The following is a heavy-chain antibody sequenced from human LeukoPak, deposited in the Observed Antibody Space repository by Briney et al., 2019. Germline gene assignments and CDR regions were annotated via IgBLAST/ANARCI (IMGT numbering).Heavy chain of an antibody. CDR2: VYHSGSSGST. D-gene: IGHD6-25*01. J-gene: IGHJ5*02. CDR3: AGHQRLAWFDP. CDR1: GGSTSSYY. V-gene: IGHV4-59*08. Sequence: SETLSLTSTVSGGSTSSYYWSWGPQPPRKGGEGSGYVYHSGSSGSTNYDPSLKSRVTISVDMSKIQFSLKLSSVTAADTAPYSCAGHQRLAWFDPWGQGTLVTVSS.